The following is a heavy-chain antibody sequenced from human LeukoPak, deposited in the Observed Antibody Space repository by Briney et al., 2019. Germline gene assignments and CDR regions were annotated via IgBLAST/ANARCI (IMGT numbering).Heavy chain of an antibody. CDR2: FDPENAEI. CDR3: ATQGSDFWSGFDY. CDR1: GNTLRELP. Sequence: ASVKVSCKLSGNTLRELPIQWVRQAGGKGLEWMAGFDPENAEIVYAQNFQGRVTMTEDTSTNTAYMELTSLTSDDTALYYCATQGSDFWSGFDYWGQGTQVTVSS. V-gene: IGHV1-24*01. D-gene: IGHD3-3*01. J-gene: IGHJ4*02.